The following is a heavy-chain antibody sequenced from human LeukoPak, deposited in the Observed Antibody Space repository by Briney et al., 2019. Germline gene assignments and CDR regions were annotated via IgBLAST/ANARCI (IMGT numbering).Heavy chain of an antibody. J-gene: IGHJ6*02. V-gene: IGHV4-59*01. CDR2: IYYSGST. Sequence: SETLSLTCTVSGGSISSYYWSWIRQPPGKGLEWIGYIYYSGSTNYNPSLKSRVTISVDTSKNQFSLKLSSVTAADTAVYYCASTPIPYYHYGMDVWGQGTTVTVSS. CDR1: GGSISSYY. CDR3: ASTPIPYYHYGMDV. D-gene: IGHD2-15*01.